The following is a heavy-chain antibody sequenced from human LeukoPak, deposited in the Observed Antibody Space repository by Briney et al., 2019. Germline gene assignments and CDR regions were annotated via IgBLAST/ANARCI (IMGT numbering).Heavy chain of an antibody. J-gene: IGHJ4*02. V-gene: IGHV3-23*01. CDR2: ISDSGGRT. Sequence: GGSLRLSCAVSGFTLSNYGMSWVRQAPGKGLEWVAGISDSGGRTNYADSVKGRFSISRDNPKNTLYLQMNSLRAEDMAVYFCAKRGVVIRVILVGFHKEANYFDSWGQGALVTVSS. CDR1: GFTLSNYG. CDR3: AKRGVVIRVILVGFHKEANYFDS. D-gene: IGHD3-22*01.